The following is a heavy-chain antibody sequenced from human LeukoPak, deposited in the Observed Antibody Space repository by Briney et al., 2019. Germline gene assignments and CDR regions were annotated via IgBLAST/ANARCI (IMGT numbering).Heavy chain of an antibody. CDR2: ISYDGSNK. D-gene: IGHD5-12*01. CDR1: GFTFSSYG. V-gene: IGHV3-30*18. J-gene: IGHJ6*02. Sequence: GRSLRLSCAASGFTFSSYGMHWVRQAPGKGLEWVAVISYDGSNKYYADSVKGRFTISRDNSKNTLYLQMNSLRAEDTAVYYCAKEAGYPHLDGMDVWGQGTTVTVSS. CDR3: AKEAGYPHLDGMDV.